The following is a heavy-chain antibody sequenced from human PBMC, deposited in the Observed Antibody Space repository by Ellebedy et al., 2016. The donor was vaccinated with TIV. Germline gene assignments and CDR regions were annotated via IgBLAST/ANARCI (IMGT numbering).Heavy chain of an antibody. J-gene: IGHJ4*02. V-gene: IGHV3-23*01. CDR2: ISGSGGST. Sequence: GGSLRLSXAASGFTFTSYAMSWVRQAPGKGPEWVSGISGSGGSTYYADSVKGRFTISRDNSKNTLYLQMNSLRAEDTAVYYCARDGPGATLPYYWGQGTLVTVSS. CDR1: GFTFTSYA. CDR3: ARDGPGATLPYY. D-gene: IGHD1-26*01.